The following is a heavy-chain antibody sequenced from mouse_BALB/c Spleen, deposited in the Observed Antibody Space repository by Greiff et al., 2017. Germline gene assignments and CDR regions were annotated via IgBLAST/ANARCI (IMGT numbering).Heavy chain of an antibody. Sequence: EVQLQESGAELVKPGASVKLSCTASGFNIKDTYMHWVKQRPEQGLEWIGRIDPANGNTKYDPKFQGKATITADTSSNTAYLQLSSLTSEDTAVYYCARGGYGNYGGYAMDYWGQGTSVTVSS. V-gene: IGHV14-3*02. CDR3: ARGGYGNYGGYAMDY. CDR2: IDPANGNT. CDR1: GFNIKDTY. J-gene: IGHJ4*01. D-gene: IGHD2-1*01.